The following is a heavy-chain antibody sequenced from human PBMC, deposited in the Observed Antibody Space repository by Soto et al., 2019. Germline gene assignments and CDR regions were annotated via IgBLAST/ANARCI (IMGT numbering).Heavy chain of an antibody. CDR2: IYYSGST. CDR1: GGSISSGGYY. J-gene: IGHJ4*02. V-gene: IGHV4-31*03. CDR3: ARGTILRYFDWSLY. Sequence: PSETLSLTCTVSGGSISSGGYYWSWIRQHPGKGLEWIGYIYYSGSTYYNPSLKSRVTISVDTSKNQFSLKLSSVTAADTAVYYCARGTILRYFDWSLYWGQGTLVTVSS. D-gene: IGHD3-9*01.